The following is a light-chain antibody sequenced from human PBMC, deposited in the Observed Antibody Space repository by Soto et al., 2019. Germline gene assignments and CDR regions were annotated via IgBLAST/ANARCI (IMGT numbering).Light chain of an antibody. Sequence: DIQMTQSPSTLSASVGDRVTITCRASQSISTWLAWYQHKPGKAPKLLIYQASSLEGGVPSRFSGSGSGTEFTLTISSLQPDDFATYYCQQYNIYSRTFGQGNKVETK. V-gene: IGKV1-5*03. CDR2: QAS. CDR3: QQYNIYSRT. CDR1: QSISTW. J-gene: IGKJ2*02.